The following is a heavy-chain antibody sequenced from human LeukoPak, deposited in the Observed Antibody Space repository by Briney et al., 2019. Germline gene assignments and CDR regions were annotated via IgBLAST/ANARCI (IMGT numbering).Heavy chain of an antibody. Sequence: SETLSLTCAVYGESFSAYFWNWIRQAPGKPLEYIGEINHRGSSHYNPPLKTRVTLSVDTSKNQFSLKLTSVTAADTAVYFCARGSSFDGYCSAGACDAGYYDSWGQGTPVTLSS. J-gene: IGHJ4*02. CDR1: GESFSAYF. CDR3: ARGSSFDGYCSAGACDAGYYDS. CDR2: INHRGSS. V-gene: IGHV4-34*01. D-gene: IGHD2-15*01.